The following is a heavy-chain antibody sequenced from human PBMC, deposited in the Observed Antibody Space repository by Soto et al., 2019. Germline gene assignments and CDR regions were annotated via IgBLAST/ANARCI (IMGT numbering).Heavy chain of an antibody. J-gene: IGHJ4*02. V-gene: IGHV3-48*01. CDR2: ITSSSSAI. CDR3: ARGPVAAIDY. Sequence: EVQLVESGGGLVQAGGSLRLSCAASGFTFSSYSMNWVRQAPGKGLEWVSHITSSSSAIYYADSVKGQYTISRDNAKNSLYLQMNSLRAEDTAIYYCARGPVAAIDYWGQGILVTVSS. CDR1: GFTFSSYS. D-gene: IGHD6-19*01.